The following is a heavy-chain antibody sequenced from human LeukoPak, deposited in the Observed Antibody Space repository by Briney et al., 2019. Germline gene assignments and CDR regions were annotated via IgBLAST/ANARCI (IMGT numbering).Heavy chain of an antibody. CDR2: VSGIGGST. J-gene: IGHJ6*02. D-gene: IGHD3-3*01. Sequence: GGSLRLSCAASGFTFSSDAMGWVREAPGKGVEWGSSVSGIGGSTYYGYSVKCRFTISTDNSKNTLYLKMNCLRAEDTAVYYCAKDGGGSLEWLPPMDVWGLGTTVTVSS. CDR3: AKDGGGSLEWLPPMDV. V-gene: IGHV3-23*01. CDR1: GFTFSSDA.